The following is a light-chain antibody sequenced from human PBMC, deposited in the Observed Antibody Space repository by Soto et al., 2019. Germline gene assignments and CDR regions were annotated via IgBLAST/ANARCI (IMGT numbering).Light chain of an antibody. CDR1: QSVSSN. CDR3: QQYDNWPIT. J-gene: IGKJ5*01. CDR2: GAS. Sequence: ERVMTQAPAPLSVSSGERATLSCRASQSVSSNLAWYQQKPGQAPRLFIYGASTRATAIPPRFSGSGSGTEFTLTISSLQSEDFAVYYCQQYDNWPITFGQGTRLEIK. V-gene: IGKV3-15*01.